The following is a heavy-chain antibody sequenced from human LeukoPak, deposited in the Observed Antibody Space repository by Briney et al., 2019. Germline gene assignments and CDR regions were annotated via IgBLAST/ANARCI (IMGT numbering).Heavy chain of an antibody. Sequence: GGSLRLSCAASGFTFSTYWMDWVRQVPGRGPEWVANINHDGSEIDYVDSVKGRFTISRDNAKNSLYLQMNSLRAEDTAVYYCSSPMATAGSMGAHWGQGTLVTVSS. CDR3: SSPMATAGSMGAH. CDR2: INHDGSEI. CDR1: GFTFSTYW. D-gene: IGHD6-13*01. V-gene: IGHV3-7*05. J-gene: IGHJ4*02.